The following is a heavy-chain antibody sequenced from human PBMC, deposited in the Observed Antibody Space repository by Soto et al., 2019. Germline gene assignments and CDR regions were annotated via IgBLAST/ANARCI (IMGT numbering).Heavy chain of an antibody. CDR3: ARGGPLMVRGVITYYFDY. V-gene: IGHV1-18*01. J-gene: IGHJ4*02. Sequence: QVQLVQSGAEVKKPGASVKVSCKASGYTFTSYGISWVRQAPGQGLEWMGWISAYNGYTNYAQKLQGRVTMTTDTSTSTAYMELRSLRSDDTAVYYCARGGPLMVRGVITYYFDYWGQGTLVTVSS. CDR1: GYTFTSYG. D-gene: IGHD3-10*01. CDR2: ISAYNGYT.